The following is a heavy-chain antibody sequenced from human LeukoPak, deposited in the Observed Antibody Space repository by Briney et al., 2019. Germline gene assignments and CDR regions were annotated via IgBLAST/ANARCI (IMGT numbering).Heavy chain of an antibody. CDR2: INVGNGNT. Sequence: ASVKVSCKTSGYTFTTYSIYWVRQAPGQGLEWMAWINVGNGNTKYSQNFQGRLTITTDTSASTAYMELSSLRSEDTALYFCARDLIVYGSGSYFDYWGQGTLVTVSS. J-gene: IGHJ4*02. V-gene: IGHV1-3*01. CDR1: GYTFTTYS. D-gene: IGHD3-10*01. CDR3: ARDLIVYGSGSYFDY.